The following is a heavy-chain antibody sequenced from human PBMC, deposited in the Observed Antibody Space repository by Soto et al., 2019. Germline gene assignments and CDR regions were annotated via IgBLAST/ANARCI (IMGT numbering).Heavy chain of an antibody. CDR2: IIPILGIA. J-gene: IGHJ4*02. CDR1: GGTFSSYT. Sequence: SVKVSCKASGGTFSSYTIIWVRQAPGQGLEWMGRIIPILGIANYAQKFQGRVTITADKSTSTAYMELSSVTAADTAVYYCARHMIYYYDSSGRTFDYWGQGTLVTVSS. D-gene: IGHD3-22*01. V-gene: IGHV1-69*02. CDR3: ARHMIYYYDSSGRTFDY.